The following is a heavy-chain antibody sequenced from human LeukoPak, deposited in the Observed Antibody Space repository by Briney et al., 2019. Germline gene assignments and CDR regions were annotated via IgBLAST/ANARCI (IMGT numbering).Heavy chain of an antibody. CDR3: ARDDGVVVAAPFGY. CDR1: GYSISSGYY. J-gene: IGHJ4*02. V-gene: IGHV4-38-2*02. D-gene: IGHD2-15*01. Sequence: PSETLSLTCIVSGYSISSGYYWGWIRQPPGKGLEWIGSTYHSGSTYYNPSLKSRVTISVDTSKNQFSLKLSSVTAADTAVYYCARDDGVVVAAPFGYWGQGTLVTVSS. CDR2: TYHSGST.